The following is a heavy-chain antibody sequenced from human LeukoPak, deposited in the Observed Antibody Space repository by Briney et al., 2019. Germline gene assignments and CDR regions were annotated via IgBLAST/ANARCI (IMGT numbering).Heavy chain of an antibody. V-gene: IGHV1-69*13. CDR2: IIPIFGTA. CDR3: ARVTGGDYGGLPDNWFDP. D-gene: IGHD4-23*01. CDR1: GGTFSSYA. J-gene: IGHJ5*02. Sequence: SVKVSCKASGGTFSSYAISWVRQAPGQGLEWMGGIIPIFGTANYAQKFQGRVTITADESTGTAYMELGSLRSEDTAVYYCARVTGGDYGGLPDNWFDPWGQGTLVTVSS.